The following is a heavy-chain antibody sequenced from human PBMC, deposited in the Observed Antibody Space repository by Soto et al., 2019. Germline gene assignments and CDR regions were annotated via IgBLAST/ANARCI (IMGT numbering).Heavy chain of an antibody. Sequence: GASVKVSCKASGYTFTSYYMHWVRQAPGQGLEWMGIINPSGGNTNYAQKLQGRVTITRDTSASTAYMELSSLRSEDTAVYYCAKDYYDSSGYYPPALLFDYWGQGTLVTVSS. D-gene: IGHD3-22*01. V-gene: IGHV1-46*01. CDR1: GYTFTSYY. CDR3: AKDYYDSSGYYPPALLFDY. CDR2: INPSGGNT. J-gene: IGHJ4*02.